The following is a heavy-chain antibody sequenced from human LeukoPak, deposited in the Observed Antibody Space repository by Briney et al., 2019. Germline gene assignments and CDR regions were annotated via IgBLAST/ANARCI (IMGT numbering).Heavy chain of an antibody. CDR1: GFTFSSYG. Sequence: GGSLRLSCAASGFTFSSYGMHWVRQAPGKGLEWVAVISYDGSNKYYVDSVKGRFTISRDNSKNTLYLQMNSLRAEDTAVYYCCKMAAIGYWGQGTLVTVSS. V-gene: IGHV3-30*03. CDR2: ISYDGSNK. CDR3: CKMAAIGY. J-gene: IGHJ4*02. D-gene: IGHD5-24*01.